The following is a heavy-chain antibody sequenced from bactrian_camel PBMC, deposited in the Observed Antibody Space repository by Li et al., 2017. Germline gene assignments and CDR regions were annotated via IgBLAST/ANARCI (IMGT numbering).Heavy chain of an antibody. Sequence: HVQLVESGGGSVQAGGSLRLSCAASGGTYRTFYWAWFRQAPGKGLEWVSTIRRSGGTTYYADSVKGRFTMSKDNAKNTLYLQMESLKPEDTAMYYCAADPRGMYGGTWFCHNRDGIDYWGEGTQVTVS. V-gene: IGHV3S1*01. CDR1: GGTYRTFY. D-gene: IGHD7*01. CDR2: IRRSGGTT. J-gene: IGHJ7*01.